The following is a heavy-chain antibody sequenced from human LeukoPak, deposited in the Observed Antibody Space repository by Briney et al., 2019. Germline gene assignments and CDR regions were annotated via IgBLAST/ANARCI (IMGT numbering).Heavy chain of an antibody. J-gene: IGHJ5*02. CDR2: ISAYNGNT. Sequence: ASVKVSCKASGYTFTSYGISWVRQAPGQGLEWMGWISAYNGNTNYAQKLQGRVTMTTDTSTSTAYMELSSLRSEDTAVYYCARAPRDPYCSSTSCYLGRNWFDPWGQGTLVTVSS. CDR3: ARAPRDPYCSSTSCYLGRNWFDP. D-gene: IGHD2-2*01. CDR1: GYTFTSYG. V-gene: IGHV1-18*01.